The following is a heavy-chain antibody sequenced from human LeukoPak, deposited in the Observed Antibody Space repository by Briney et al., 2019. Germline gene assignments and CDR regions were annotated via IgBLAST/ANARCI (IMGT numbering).Heavy chain of an antibody. D-gene: IGHD6-13*01. CDR3: ARDAAAAGEFDY. Sequence: PGGSLRLSCAVSGFTFISYSMNWVRQAPGKGLEWVSSISSSSSHIYYADSVKGRFTISRDKAKNSLYLQMNSLRAEDTAVYYCARDAAAAGEFDYWGQGTLVTVSS. V-gene: IGHV3-21*01. CDR2: ISSSSSHI. CDR1: GFTFISYS. J-gene: IGHJ4*02.